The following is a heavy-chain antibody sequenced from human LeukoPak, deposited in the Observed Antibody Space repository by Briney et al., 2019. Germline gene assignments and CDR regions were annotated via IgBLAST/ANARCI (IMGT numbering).Heavy chain of an antibody. J-gene: IGHJ4*02. CDR3: ARLSTGRLPDY. CDR1: GYSFTNYW. D-gene: IGHD5/OR15-5a*01. CDR2: SYPGDSDT. V-gene: IGHV5-51*01. Sequence: GESLKISCKGSGYSFTNYWIGRVRHIPAKGLESLGISYPGDSDTRYSPPFQGQVTISADKFITTAYLQWSSLEASDTAMYYCARLSTGRLPDYWGQGTLVTVSS.